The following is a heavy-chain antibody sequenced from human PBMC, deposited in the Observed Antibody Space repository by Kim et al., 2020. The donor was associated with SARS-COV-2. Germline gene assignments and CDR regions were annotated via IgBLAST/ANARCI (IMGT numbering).Heavy chain of an antibody. CDR1: GFSFNTYG. CDR3: AASVEGDRGYYDY. J-gene: IGHJ4*02. D-gene: IGHD3-10*01. CDR2: ISYDGINK. Sequence: GGSLRLSCAASGFSFNTYGMHWVRQAPGKGLDCVAVISYDGINKYYADSVDGRFTVSRDNSKNTLYLQMNSLRPEDTAVYYCAASVEGDRGYYDYWGRGALVTVSS. V-gene: IGHV3-30*03.